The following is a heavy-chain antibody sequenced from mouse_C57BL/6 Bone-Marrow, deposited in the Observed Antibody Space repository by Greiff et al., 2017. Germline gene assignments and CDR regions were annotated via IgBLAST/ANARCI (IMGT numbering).Heavy chain of an antibody. V-gene: IGHV1-15*01. CDR1: GYTFTDYE. CDR3: TRTTVVDWYFDV. D-gene: IGHD1-1*01. Sequence: QVQLQQSGAELVRPGASVTLSCKASGYTFTDYEMHWVKQTPVHGLEWIGAIDPETGGTASNQKFKGKAILTADKSSSTAYMELRSLTSEDSAVYYCTRTTVVDWYFDVWGTGTTVTVSS. J-gene: IGHJ1*03. CDR2: IDPETGGT.